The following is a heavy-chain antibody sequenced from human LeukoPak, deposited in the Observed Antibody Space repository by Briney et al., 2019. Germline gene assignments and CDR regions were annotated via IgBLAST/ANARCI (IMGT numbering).Heavy chain of an antibody. D-gene: IGHD5-18*01. V-gene: IGHV3-53*01. J-gene: IGHJ4*02. Sequence: GGSLRLSCAASGFTVSSNYMSWVRQAPGKGLEWVSVIYSGGSTYYADSVKGRFTISRDNSKNTLYLQMNSLRAEDTAVYYCAREYRYSYGSPYYFDYWGQGTLVTVSS. CDR2: IYSGGST. CDR3: AREYRYSYGSPYYFDY. CDR1: GFTVSSNY.